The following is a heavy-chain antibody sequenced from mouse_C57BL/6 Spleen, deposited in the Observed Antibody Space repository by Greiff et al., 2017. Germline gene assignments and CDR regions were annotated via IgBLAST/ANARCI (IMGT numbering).Heavy chain of an antibody. D-gene: IGHD2-4*01. V-gene: IGHV1-54*01. CDR1: GYAFTNYL. Sequence: QVQLKESGAELVRPGTSVKVSCKASGYAFTNYLIEWVKQRPGQGLEWIGVINPGSGGTNYNEKFKGKATLTADKSSSTAYMQLSSLTSEDSAVYFCARSRYDYVSGAMDYWGQGTSVTVSS. J-gene: IGHJ4*01. CDR2: INPGSGGT. CDR3: ARSRYDYVSGAMDY.